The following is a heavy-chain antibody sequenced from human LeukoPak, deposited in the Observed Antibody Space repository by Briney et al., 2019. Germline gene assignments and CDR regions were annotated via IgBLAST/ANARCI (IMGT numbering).Heavy chain of an antibody. CDR1: GGSLSSGSYY. V-gene: IGHV4-61*02. D-gene: IGHD6-13*01. J-gene: IGHJ6*03. CDR2: ICTSGST. Sequence: PSETLSHTCTVSGGSLSSGSYYWSWIRQPAGKGLEWIGRICTSGSTNYNPSLKSRVTISVDTSKNQFSLKLSSVTAADTAVYYCARSEQKIAAAVYYYMDVWGKGTTVTVSS. CDR3: ARSEQKIAAAVYYYMDV.